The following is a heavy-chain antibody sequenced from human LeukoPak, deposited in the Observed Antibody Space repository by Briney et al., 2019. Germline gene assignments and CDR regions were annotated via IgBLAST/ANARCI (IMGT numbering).Heavy chain of an antibody. J-gene: IGHJ4*02. CDR2: IKQDGSEK. CDR1: GFTFSSYW. CDR3: ARDYDFWSGYSWRGYFDY. Sequence: PGGSLRLSCAASGFTFSSYWMSWVRQAPGQGLEWVAHIKQDGSEKYYVDSVQGRFTISRDNAKNSLYLQMNSLRAEDTAVYYCARDYDFWSGYSWRGYFDYWGQGTLVTVSS. D-gene: IGHD3-3*01. V-gene: IGHV3-7*03.